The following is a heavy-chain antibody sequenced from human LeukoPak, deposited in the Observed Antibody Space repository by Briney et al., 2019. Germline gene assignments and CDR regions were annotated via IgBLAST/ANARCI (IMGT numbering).Heavy chain of an antibody. CDR2: IYSGGGT. J-gene: IGHJ4*02. Sequence: GESLKISCAASGFTVSSNYMSWVRQAPGKGLEWVAVIYSGGGTYHADSVKGRFTISRDISKNTLYLQMNSLRAEDTAVYFCAGGTISPRYYFDYWGQGTLVTVSS. V-gene: IGHV3-66*02. D-gene: IGHD3-3*01. CDR1: GFTVSSNY. CDR3: AGGTISPRYYFDY.